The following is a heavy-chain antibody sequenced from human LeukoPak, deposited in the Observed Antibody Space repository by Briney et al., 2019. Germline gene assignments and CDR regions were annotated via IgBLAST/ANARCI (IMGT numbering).Heavy chain of an antibody. J-gene: IGHJ1*01. D-gene: IGHD1-1*01. V-gene: IGHV1-2*02. CDR1: GYTFTGYY. CDR2: INPNSGGT. Sequence: GASVKVSCKASGYTFTGYYMHWVRQAPGQGLEWMGWINPNSGGTNYAQKFQGRVTMTRDTSISTAYMELSRLRSDDTAVYYCARERVLGGTQSNREYFQHWGQGTLVTVSS. CDR3: ARERVLGGTQSNREYFQH.